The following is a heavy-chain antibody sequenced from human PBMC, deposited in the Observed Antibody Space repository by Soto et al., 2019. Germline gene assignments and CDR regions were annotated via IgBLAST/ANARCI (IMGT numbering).Heavy chain of an antibody. V-gene: IGHV4-30-4*01. Sequence: SETLSLTCTVSGGSISSGDYYWSWIRQPPGKGLEWIGYIYYSGSTYYNPSLKSRVTISVDTSKNQFSLKLSSVTAADTAVYYCAREIRFLEWLSYYYYGMDVWGQGTTVTVSS. CDR2: IYYSGST. J-gene: IGHJ6*02. CDR3: AREIRFLEWLSYYYYGMDV. D-gene: IGHD3-3*01. CDR1: GGSISSGDYY.